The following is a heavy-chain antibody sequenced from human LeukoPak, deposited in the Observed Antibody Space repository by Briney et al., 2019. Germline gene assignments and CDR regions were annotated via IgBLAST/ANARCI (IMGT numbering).Heavy chain of an antibody. Sequence: PGGSLRLSCAASGFTFSSYAITWVRQAPGEGLGWVSTVSGHGTSSYYPDSVKGRFTVSRDNSKNTVFLQMSSLGAEDSAQYYCAKSVDSRGYWFERGADFWGQGTVVTVSS. D-gene: IGHD3-22*01. J-gene: IGHJ4*02. CDR2: VSGHGTSS. CDR3: AKSVDSRGYWFERGADF. CDR1: GFTFSSYA. V-gene: IGHV3-23*01.